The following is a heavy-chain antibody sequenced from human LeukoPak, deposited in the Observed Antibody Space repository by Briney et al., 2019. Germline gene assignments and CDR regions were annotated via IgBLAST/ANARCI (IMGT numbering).Heavy chain of an antibody. CDR3: ARQFHGSGYVDDL. Sequence: SQTLSLICSVSSGSISIISYYRGWIRWPPGKVLEWIASLYYSGTTHYNPSLSSRVHMSVDTSKNQFSLKLSAVTAADTAVYYCARQFHGSGYVDDLWGEGTLVSVSS. V-gene: IGHV4-39*01. J-gene: IGHJ5*02. D-gene: IGHD3-22*01. CDR2: LYYSGTT. CDR1: SGSISIISYY.